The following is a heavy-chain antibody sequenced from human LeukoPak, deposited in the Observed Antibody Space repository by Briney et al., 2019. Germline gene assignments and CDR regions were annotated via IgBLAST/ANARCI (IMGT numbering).Heavy chain of an antibody. D-gene: IGHD6-13*01. CDR2: TIPIFGTA. Sequence: SVKVSCKASGGTFSSYAISWVRQAPGQGLEWMGRTIPIFGTANYAQKFQGRVTITTDESTSTAYMELSSLRSEDTAVYYCARAAGIAAADYYFDYWGQGTLVTVSS. V-gene: IGHV1-69*05. J-gene: IGHJ4*02. CDR1: GGTFSSYA. CDR3: ARAAGIAAADYYFDY.